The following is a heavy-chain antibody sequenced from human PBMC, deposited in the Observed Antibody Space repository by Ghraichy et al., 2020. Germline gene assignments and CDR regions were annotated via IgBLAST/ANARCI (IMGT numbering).Heavy chain of an antibody. J-gene: IGHJ4*02. CDR2: ISGSGDKT. CDR1: GFSFSSTA. Sequence: GSLRLSCAASGFSFSSTAMSWVRQATGRGLEWLSGISGSGDKTHYADSVKGRFVISRDNSKNTLYLQTSSLRAEDTAVYYCAKDFTGSFYGGQGTLVTVAS. CDR3: AKDFTGSFY. V-gene: IGHV3-23*01. D-gene: IGHD1-26*01.